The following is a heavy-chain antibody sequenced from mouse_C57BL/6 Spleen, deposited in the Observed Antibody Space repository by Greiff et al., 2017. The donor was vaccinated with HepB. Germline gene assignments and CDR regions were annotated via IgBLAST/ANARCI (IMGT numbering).Heavy chain of an antibody. Sequence: VQLVESGPGLVQPSQRLSIPCTVSGFSLTSYGVHWVRQSPGKGLEWLGVLWSGGSTDYNAAFISRLSISKDNSKSQVFFKMNSLQADDTAIYYCAGYDYDGAYWGQGTLVTVSA. CDR2: LWSGGST. CDR1: GFSLTSYG. J-gene: IGHJ3*01. CDR3: AGYDYDGAY. V-gene: IGHV2-2*01. D-gene: IGHD2-4*01.